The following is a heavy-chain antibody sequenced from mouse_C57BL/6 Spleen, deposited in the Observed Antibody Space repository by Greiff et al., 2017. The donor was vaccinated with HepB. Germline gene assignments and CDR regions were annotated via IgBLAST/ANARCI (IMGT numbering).Heavy chain of an antibody. CDR2: IDPSDSYT. Sequence: LQQPGAELVKPGASVKLSCKASGYTFTSYWMQWVKQRPGQGLEWIGEIDPSDSYTNYNQKFKGKATLTVDTSSSTAYMQLSSLTSEDSAVYYCARRDYVLYYYAMDYWGQGTSVTVSS. CDR3: ARRDYVLYYYAMDY. V-gene: IGHV1-50*01. J-gene: IGHJ4*01. CDR1: GYTFTSYW. D-gene: IGHD2-4*01.